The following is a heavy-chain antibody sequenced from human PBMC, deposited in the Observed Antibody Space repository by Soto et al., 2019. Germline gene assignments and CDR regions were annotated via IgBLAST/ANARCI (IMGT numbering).Heavy chain of an antibody. V-gene: IGHV3-43*01. Sequence: GGSLRLSCAASGFTFDDYTMHWVRQAPGKGLEWVSLISWDGGSTYYADSVKGRFTISRDNSKNSLYLQMNSLRTEDTALYYCAKDSGAGSGSYHVYGMDVWGQGTTVTVSS. D-gene: IGHD3-10*01. CDR2: ISWDGGST. J-gene: IGHJ6*02. CDR1: GFTFDDYT. CDR3: AKDSGAGSGSYHVYGMDV.